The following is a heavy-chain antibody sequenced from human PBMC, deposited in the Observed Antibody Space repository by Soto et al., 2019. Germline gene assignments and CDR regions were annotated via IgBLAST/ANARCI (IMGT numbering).Heavy chain of an antibody. J-gene: IGHJ4*02. D-gene: IGHD3-10*01. Sequence: QVQLQESGPGLVKPSQTLSLTCTVSGDSIGSGGSYWSWIRQRPGKGLEWLGFIYPRGSTRYNPSLKIRVSLAIDTSKNQFSLRLSSVTAADTAVFYCARGFYGSGSYFQAYFDLWGQGTLVAVS. CDR2: IYPRGST. V-gene: IGHV4-31*03. CDR1: GDSIGSGGSY. CDR3: ARGFYGSGSYFQAYFDL.